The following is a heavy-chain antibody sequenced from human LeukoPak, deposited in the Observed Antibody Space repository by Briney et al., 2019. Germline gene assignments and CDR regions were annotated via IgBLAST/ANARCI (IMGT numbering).Heavy chain of an antibody. D-gene: IGHD3-22*01. Sequence: SVKVSCKASGGTFSSYAISWVRQAPGQGLEWMGRIIPILGIANYAQKFQGRVTITADKSTSTAYMELSSLRSEDTAVYYCARDQYSSGYFNWFDPWGQGTMVTVSS. CDR1: GGTFSSYA. CDR3: ARDQYSSGYFNWFDP. J-gene: IGHJ5*01. V-gene: IGHV1-69*04. CDR2: IIPILGIA.